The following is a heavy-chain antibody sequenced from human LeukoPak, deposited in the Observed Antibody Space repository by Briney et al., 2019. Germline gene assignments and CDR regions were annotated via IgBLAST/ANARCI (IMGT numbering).Heavy chain of an antibody. Sequence: SETLSLTCTVSGGSISSYYWSWIRQPPGKGLEWIGYIYYSGSTNYNPSLKSRVTMSVDTSKNQFSLKLSSVTAADTAVYYCARANEISHNRLDYWGQGTLVTVSS. J-gene: IGHJ4*02. CDR3: ARANEISHNRLDY. D-gene: IGHD2-15*01. V-gene: IGHV4-59*12. CDR1: GGSISSYY. CDR2: IYYSGST.